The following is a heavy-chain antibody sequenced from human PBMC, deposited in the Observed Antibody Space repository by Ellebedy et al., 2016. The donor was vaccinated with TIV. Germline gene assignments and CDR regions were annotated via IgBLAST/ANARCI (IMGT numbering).Heavy chain of an antibody. CDR1: GGTFTNFA. CDR3: ARVSAVTAHFDH. D-gene: IGHD2-21*02. Sequence: ASVKVSCKASGGTFTNFAISWVRQAPGQGLEWMGRIIPMLGVPNYALNFQDRVTITADKSTSTAYMELRSLTSDDTAVYFCARVSAVTAHFDHWGQGSLVIFSS. CDR2: IIPMLGVP. V-gene: IGHV1-69*04. J-gene: IGHJ4*02.